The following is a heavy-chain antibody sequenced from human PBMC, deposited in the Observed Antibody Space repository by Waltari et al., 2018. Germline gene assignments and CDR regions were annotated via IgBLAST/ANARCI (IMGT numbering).Heavy chain of an antibody. V-gene: IGHV4-39*05. D-gene: IGHD6-19*01. CDR2: IYYSGST. J-gene: IGHJ4*02. CDR1: GGSIRSSIYS. Sequence: QLQLQESGPGLVKHSATPSFTCTVSGGSIRSSIYSWGLIRQPPGKGLEWIGSIYYSGSTYYNPSLKSRVTISVDTSKNQFSLKLSSVTAADTAVYYCATKRESSASGFDYWGQGTLVTVSS. CDR3: ATKRESSASGFDY.